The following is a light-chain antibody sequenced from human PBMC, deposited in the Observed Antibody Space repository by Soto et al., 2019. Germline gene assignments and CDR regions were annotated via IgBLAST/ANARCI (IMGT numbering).Light chain of an antibody. CDR3: LSYTTSSSYV. Sequence: QSVLTQPASVSGSPGQSITLSCTGTSSDVGAYNRVSWYQQHSGKAPKLMIYEVSNRPSGVSNRFSGSKSGNTASLTISGLQAEDEADYYCLSYTTSSSYVFGTGTKLTVL. V-gene: IGLV2-14*01. J-gene: IGLJ1*01. CDR2: EVS. CDR1: SSDVGAYNR.